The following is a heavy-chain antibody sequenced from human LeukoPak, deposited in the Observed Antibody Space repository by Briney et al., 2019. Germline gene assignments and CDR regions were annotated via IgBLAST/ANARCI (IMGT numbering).Heavy chain of an antibody. J-gene: IGHJ4*02. D-gene: IGHD3-3*02. CDR1: GFTFSNFG. CDR3: TREGILAGVDY. V-gene: IGHV3-30*03. CDR2: ISVDGSNE. Sequence: GRSLRLSCAASGFTFSNFGMHWVRQAPGKGLEWVAVISVDGSNEYYADSVKGRFTISRDNSKNKLFLQMNSLRPEDTAVYYCTREGILAGVDYWGQGILVTVSS.